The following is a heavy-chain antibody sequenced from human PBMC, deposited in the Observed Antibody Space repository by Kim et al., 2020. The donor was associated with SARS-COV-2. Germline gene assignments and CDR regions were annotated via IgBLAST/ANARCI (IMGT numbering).Heavy chain of an antibody. J-gene: IGHJ6*02. CDR2: IYSGGST. D-gene: IGHD6-13*01. V-gene: IGHV3-53*01. CDR3: ARARDSSSWYRLLYDGMDV. Sequence: GGSLRLSCAASGFTVSSNYMSWVRQAPGKGLEWVSVIYSGGSTYYADSVKGRFTISRDNSKNTLYLQMNSLRAEDTAVYYCARARDSSSWYRLLYDGMDVWGQGTTVTVSS. CDR1: GFTVSSNY.